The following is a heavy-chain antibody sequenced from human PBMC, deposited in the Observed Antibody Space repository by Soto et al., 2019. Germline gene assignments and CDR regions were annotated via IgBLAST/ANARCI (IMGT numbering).Heavy chain of an antibody. J-gene: IGHJ4*02. D-gene: IGHD2-2*01. CDR1: GYTFTSYG. CDR2: ISAYNGNT. V-gene: IGHV1-18*01. Sequence: GASVKVSWKASGYTFTSYGISWVRQAPGQGLEWMGWISAYNGNTNYAQKLQGRVTMTTDTSTSTAYMELRSLRSDDTAVYYCARDGTDDIVVVPAAYYWGQGTLVTVSS. CDR3: ARDGTDDIVVVPAAYY.